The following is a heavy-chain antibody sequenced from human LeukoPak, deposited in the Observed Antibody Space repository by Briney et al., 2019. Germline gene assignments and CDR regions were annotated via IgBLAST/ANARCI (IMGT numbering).Heavy chain of an antibody. J-gene: IGHJ6*03. V-gene: IGHV3-11*01. CDR1: GFTFSDYY. Sequence: GGSLRLSCAASGFTFSDYYMSWIRQAPGKGLEWGSYISSSGSTIYYADSVKGRFTISRDNAKNSLYPQMNSLRAEDTAVYYCARDPQKIEYYMDVWGKGTTVTVSS. D-gene: IGHD3-22*01. CDR3: ARDPQKIEYYMDV. CDR2: ISSSGSTI.